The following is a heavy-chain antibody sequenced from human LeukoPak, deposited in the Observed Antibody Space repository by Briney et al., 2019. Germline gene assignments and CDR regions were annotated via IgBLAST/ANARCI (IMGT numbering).Heavy chain of an antibody. V-gene: IGHV3-11*04. J-gene: IGHJ3*02. CDR3: ARREYYYDSSGYSPHDAFDI. CDR1: GFTFSDYY. Sequence: GGSLRLSCAASGFTFSDYYMSWIRQAPGKGLEWVSYISNSGSTIYYADSVKGRFFISRDNAKNSLYLQMNSLRAEDTAVYYCARREYYYDSSGYSPHDAFDIWGQGTMVTVSS. CDR2: ISNSGSTI. D-gene: IGHD3-22*01.